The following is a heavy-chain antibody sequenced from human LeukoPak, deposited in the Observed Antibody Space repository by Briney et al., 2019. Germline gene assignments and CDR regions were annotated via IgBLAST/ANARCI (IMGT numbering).Heavy chain of an antibody. Sequence: PSETLSLTCTVSGGSISTGSYSWNWFRQPAGKGLEWIGRIYTSGSTNYNPSLKSRVTVSVDTSKNQFSLKLSSVTAADTAVYYCARDYGSGDQKCFDPWGQGTLVTVSS. D-gene: IGHD3-10*01. J-gene: IGHJ5*02. CDR3: ARDYGSGDQKCFDP. V-gene: IGHV4-61*02. CDR2: IYTSGST. CDR1: GGSISTGSYS.